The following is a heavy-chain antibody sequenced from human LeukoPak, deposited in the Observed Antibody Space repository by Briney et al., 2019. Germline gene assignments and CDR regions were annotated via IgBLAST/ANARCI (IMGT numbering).Heavy chain of an antibody. J-gene: IGHJ5*02. V-gene: IGHV4-31*03. CDR2: IYYSGST. D-gene: IGHD3-3*01. Sequence: PSETLSLTCTVSGGSISSGGYYWSWIRQHPGKGLEWIGYIYYSGSTYYNPSLKSRVTISVDTSKNQFSLKLSSVTAADTAVYYCAREGQAPRGYYDFWSGYSNWFDPWGQGTLVTVSS. CDR3: AREGQAPRGYYDFWSGYSNWFDP. CDR1: GGSISSGGYY.